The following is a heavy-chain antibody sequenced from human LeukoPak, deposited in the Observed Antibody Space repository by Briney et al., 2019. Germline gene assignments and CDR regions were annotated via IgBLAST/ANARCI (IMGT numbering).Heavy chain of an antibody. V-gene: IGHV4-39*07. CDR2: IYHSGST. J-gene: IGHJ3*02. CDR3: ARRDLAYYDFWGGYYSSDAFDI. CDR1: GGSISSSSYY. D-gene: IGHD3-3*01. Sequence: SETLSLTCTVSGGSISSSSYYWGWIRQPPGKGLEWIGSIYHSGSTYYNPSLKSRVTISVDTSKNQFSLKLSSVTAADTAVYYCARRDLAYYDFWGGYYSSDAFDIWGQGTMVTVSS.